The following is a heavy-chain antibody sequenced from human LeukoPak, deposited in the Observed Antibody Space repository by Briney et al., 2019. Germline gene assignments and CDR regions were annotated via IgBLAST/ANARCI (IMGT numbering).Heavy chain of an antibody. CDR3: ARSSLIVVPAASTTFDY. CDR2: INPNSGGT. J-gene: IGHJ4*02. D-gene: IGHD2-2*01. Sequence: ASVTVSCKASGYTFTGYYMHWVRQAPGQGLEWMGWINPNSGGTNYAQKFQGRVTMTRDTSISTAYMELSRLRSDDTAVYYCARSSLIVVPAASTTFDYWGQGTLVTVSS. CDR1: GYTFTGYY. V-gene: IGHV1-2*02.